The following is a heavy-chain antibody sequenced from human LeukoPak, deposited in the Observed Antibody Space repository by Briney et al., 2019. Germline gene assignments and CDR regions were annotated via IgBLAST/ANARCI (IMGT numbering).Heavy chain of an antibody. CDR2: ISGSGDET. Sequence: GGSLRLSCAASGFTFTTYAMTWVRQAPGKGLEWVSAISGSGDETYYADSVRGRFTISRDNSENTLSLQLSSLRAEDTAVYYCARDAVPAAIKVEVDYWGQGTLVTVSS. V-gene: IGHV3-23*01. D-gene: IGHD2-2*01. J-gene: IGHJ4*02. CDR3: ARDAVPAAIKVEVDY. CDR1: GFTFTTYA.